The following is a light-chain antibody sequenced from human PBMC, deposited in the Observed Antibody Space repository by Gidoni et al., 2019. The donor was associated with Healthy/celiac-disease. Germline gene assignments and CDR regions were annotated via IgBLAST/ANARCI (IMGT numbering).Light chain of an antibody. CDR2: LNSDGSH. CDR3: QTWGTGMQAV. CDR1: SGHSSYA. Sequence: QLVLTQSPSASASLGASVQLTCTLSSGHSSYAIAWHQQQPEKGPRYLMKLNSDGSHSKGDGIPDRFSGSSSGAERYLTIASLQSEDEADYYWQTWGTGMQAVFGGGTKLTVL. V-gene: IGLV4-69*01. J-gene: IGLJ2*01.